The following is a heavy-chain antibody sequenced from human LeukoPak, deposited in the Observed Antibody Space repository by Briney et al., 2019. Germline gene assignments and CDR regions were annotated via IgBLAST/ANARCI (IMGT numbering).Heavy chain of an antibody. CDR3: ARREDIVVVPAAIPRGGYFDWLGAFDI. Sequence: ASEKVSCKASGGTFSSYAISWVRQAPGQGLEWMGGIIPIFGTANYAQKFQGRVTITADESTSTAYMELSSLRSEDTAVYYCARREDIVVVPAAIPRGGYFDWLGAFDIWGQGTMVTVSS. CDR1: GGTFSSYA. CDR2: IIPIFGTA. D-gene: IGHD2-2*02. J-gene: IGHJ3*02. V-gene: IGHV1-69*01.